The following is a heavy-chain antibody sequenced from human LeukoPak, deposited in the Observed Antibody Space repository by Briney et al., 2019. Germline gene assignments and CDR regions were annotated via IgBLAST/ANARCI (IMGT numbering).Heavy chain of an antibody. CDR2: IYSSGST. D-gene: IGHD2-2*01. V-gene: IGHV4-4*07. CDR3: ARGQYHLLYWYFDL. Sequence: KPSETLSLTCTVSGGSISSYYWNWIRQPAGKGLEWIGRIYSSGSTNYNPSLKSRVTMSVDTSKNQFSLKLSSVTAADTAVYYCARGQYHLLYWYFDLWGRGTLVTVSS. CDR1: GGSISSYY. J-gene: IGHJ2*01.